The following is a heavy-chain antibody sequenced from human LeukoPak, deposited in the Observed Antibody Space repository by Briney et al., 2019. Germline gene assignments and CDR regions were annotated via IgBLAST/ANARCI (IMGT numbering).Heavy chain of an antibody. CDR3: AKGGKWDVTPFDY. D-gene: IGHD1-26*01. J-gene: IGHJ4*02. Sequence: KPGGSLRLSCAASGFTFSSSAMSWVRQAPGKGLEWVSAISNNGGYTYYADSVKGRFTISRDNSKNTLYLQVNSLRAEDTAVYYCAKGGKWDVTPFDYWGQGTLVTVSS. CDR1: GFTFSSSA. V-gene: IGHV3-23*01. CDR2: ISNNGGYT.